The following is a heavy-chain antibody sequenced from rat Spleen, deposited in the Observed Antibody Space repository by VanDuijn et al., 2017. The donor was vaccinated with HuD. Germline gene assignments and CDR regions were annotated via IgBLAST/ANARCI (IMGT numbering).Heavy chain of an antibody. CDR2: IIYDCSST. J-gene: IGHJ3*01. CDR3: ARRGLNYGSYGWFAY. Sequence: EVQLVESGGGLVQPGRSMKLSCAASGFTFSTFAMAWVRQAPTKGLEWVATIIYDCSSTYYRDSVKGRFTISRDNAKSTLYLQMDSLRSEDTATYYCARRGLNYGSYGWFAYWGQGTLVTVSS. V-gene: IGHV5-29*01. D-gene: IGHD1-3*01. CDR1: GFTFSTFA.